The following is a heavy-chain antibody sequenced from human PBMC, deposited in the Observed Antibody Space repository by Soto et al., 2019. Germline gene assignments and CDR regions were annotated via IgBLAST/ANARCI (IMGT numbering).Heavy chain of an antibody. CDR1: GFPFSNYA. Sequence: QVQLVESGGGVVQPGRSLRLSCAASGFPFSNYAIHWVRQAPGKGLEWVAFTSYQGSNQYYAGSVKGRFTISRDYSKNTVSLQMNSLRADDTAVYYCAKDFSTMWPGTLDYWGQGTLVTVSS. J-gene: IGHJ4*02. D-gene: IGHD3-10*02. CDR3: AKDFSTMWPGTLDY. CDR2: TSYQGSNQ. V-gene: IGHV3-30*04.